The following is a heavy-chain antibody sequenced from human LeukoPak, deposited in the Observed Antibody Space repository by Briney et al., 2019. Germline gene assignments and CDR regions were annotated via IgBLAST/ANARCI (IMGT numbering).Heavy chain of an antibody. J-gene: IGHJ3*02. D-gene: IGHD2/OR15-2a*01. CDR1: DSSITSDYY. CDR3: AKHSRVIIGTTCAFDI. V-gene: IGHV4-38-2*01. CDR2: IHPRGSI. Sequence: PSETLSLTCAGSDSSITSDYYWAWIRQPPGEGLEWIGSIHPRGSIYYNPSLKSRVTVSLDASNNQFSLRLGSVTAADTALYYCAKHSRVIIGTTCAFDIWGPGTEVTVSS.